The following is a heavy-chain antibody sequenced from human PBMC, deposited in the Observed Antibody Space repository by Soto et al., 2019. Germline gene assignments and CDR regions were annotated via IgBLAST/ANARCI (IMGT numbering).Heavy chain of an antibody. CDR2: ISGSGGST. CDR3: AKNVGSGSYYRAWDDY. V-gene: IGHV3-23*01. J-gene: IGHJ4*02. CDR1: GFTFSSYA. Sequence: GGSLRLSCAASGFTFSSYAMSWVRQAPGKGLEWVSAISGSGGSTYYADSVKGRFTISRDNSKNTLYLQMNSLRAEDTAVYYCAKNVGSGSYYRAWDDYWGQGTLVTVSS. D-gene: IGHD3-10*01.